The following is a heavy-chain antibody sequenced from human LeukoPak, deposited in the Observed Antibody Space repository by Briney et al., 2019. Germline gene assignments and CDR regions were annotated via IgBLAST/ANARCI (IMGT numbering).Heavy chain of an antibody. Sequence: PGGSLRLSCAASGLTFSNYATTWVRRAPGKGLEWVSSITAGGGTSYTDSVKGRFTVYRDNSKNTLYLQMNSLRAGDTALYYCAKDPNGDYVGAFDSWGQGTMVTVSS. V-gene: IGHV3-23*01. CDR2: ITAGGGT. CDR1: GLTFSNYA. D-gene: IGHD4-17*01. CDR3: AKDPNGDYVGAFDS. J-gene: IGHJ3*01.